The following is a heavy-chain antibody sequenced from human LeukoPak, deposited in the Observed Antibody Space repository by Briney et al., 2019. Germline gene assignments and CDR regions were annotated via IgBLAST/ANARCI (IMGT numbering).Heavy chain of an antibody. J-gene: IGHJ6*03. CDR1: GYTFTSYY. D-gene: IGHD6-19*01. Sequence: ASVKVSCKASGYTFTSYYLYWVRQAPGQGLEWMGIINPSGGSTNYAQKFQGRVMITADKSTSTAYMELSSLRSEDTAVYYCARASSGWYYYYYYMDVWGKGTTVTVSS. CDR3: ARASSGWYYYYYYMDV. CDR2: INPSGGST. V-gene: IGHV1-46*01.